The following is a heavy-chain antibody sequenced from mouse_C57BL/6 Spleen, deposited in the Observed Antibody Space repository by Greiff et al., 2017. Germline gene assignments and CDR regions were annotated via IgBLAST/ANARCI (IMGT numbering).Heavy chain of an antibody. D-gene: IGHD1-1*01. CDR1: GFNINDYY. Sequence: VQLKESGAELVKPGASVKLSCTASGFNINDYYMHWVKQRTEQGLEWIGRIDPEDGETKYAPKFQGKATITADTSSNTAYLQLSSLTSEDTAVYYGAREGEYYGSKYFEVWGTGTTVTVSS. CDR3: AREGEYYGSKYFEV. J-gene: IGHJ1*03. CDR2: IDPEDGET. V-gene: IGHV14-2*01.